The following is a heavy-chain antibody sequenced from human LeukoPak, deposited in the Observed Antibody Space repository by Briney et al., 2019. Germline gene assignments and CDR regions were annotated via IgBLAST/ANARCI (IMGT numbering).Heavy chain of an antibody. D-gene: IGHD3-16*01. V-gene: IGHV3-23*01. CDR2: TDSGYST. CDR1: GFTFSSYA. Sequence: GGSLRLSCAASGFTFSSYAMSWVRQAPGKGLEWVSGTDSGYSTYYANSVKGRFTISRDNSNNTLYLQMNSLRAEDTAVYYCAKLGGHPLHNYYVGVWGKGTTVAVSS. CDR3: AKLGGHPLHNYYVGV. J-gene: IGHJ6*03.